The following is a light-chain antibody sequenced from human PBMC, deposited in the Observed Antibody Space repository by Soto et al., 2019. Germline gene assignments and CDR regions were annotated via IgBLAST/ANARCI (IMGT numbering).Light chain of an antibody. V-gene: IGLV3-21*04. CDR3: HVWDRISHHVV. CDR1: DIGSKS. Sequence: SYLLIQPPSVSVAPGETASISCGGEDIGSKSVHWYQQKPGQAPVPVIYYDSDRPSGIPERFSGSNSENTATLTISGVEAGDEADYYCHVWDRISHHVVFGGGTKLTVL. CDR2: YDS. J-gene: IGLJ2*01.